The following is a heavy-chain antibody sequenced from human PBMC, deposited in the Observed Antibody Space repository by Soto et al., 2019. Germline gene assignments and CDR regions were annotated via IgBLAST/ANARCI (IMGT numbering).Heavy chain of an antibody. V-gene: IGHV3-21*01. CDR3: ARDRDGEGYFDY. J-gene: IGHJ4*02. Sequence: GGSLRLSCAASGFTFSAYSMNWVRQAPGKGLEWVSSISGNTIYISYADSMKGRFTISRDNAKNSLYLQMNSLRAEDTAVYYCARDRDGEGYFDYWGQGTLVTVSS. D-gene: IGHD2-21*01. CDR2: ISGNTIYI. CDR1: GFTFSAYS.